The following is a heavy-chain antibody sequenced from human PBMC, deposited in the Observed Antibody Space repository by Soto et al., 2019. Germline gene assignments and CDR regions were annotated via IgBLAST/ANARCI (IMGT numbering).Heavy chain of an antibody. D-gene: IGHD4-17*01. Sequence: SETLSLTCTVSGGSISSYYWSWIRQPPGKGLEWIGYIYYSGSTNYNPSLKSRVTISVDTSKNQFCLKLSSVTAADTAVYYCARSYGAPGDFDYWGQGTLVTVSS. V-gene: IGHV4-59*01. J-gene: IGHJ4*02. CDR2: IYYSGST. CDR1: GGSISSYY. CDR3: ARSYGAPGDFDY.